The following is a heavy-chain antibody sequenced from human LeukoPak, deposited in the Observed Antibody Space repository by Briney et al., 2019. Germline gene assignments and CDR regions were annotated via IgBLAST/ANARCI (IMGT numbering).Heavy chain of an antibody. CDR3: ARGGLIWFGESLSYYYYMDV. J-gene: IGHJ6*03. CDR1: GYTFTSYG. V-gene: IGHV1-18*01. CDR2: ISAYNGNT. D-gene: IGHD3-10*01. Sequence: ASVKVSCKASGYTFTSYGTSWVRQAPGQGLEWMGWISAYNGNTNYAQKLQGRVTMTTDTSTSTAYMELRSLRSDDTAVYYCARGGLIWFGESLSYYYYMDVWGKGTTVTISS.